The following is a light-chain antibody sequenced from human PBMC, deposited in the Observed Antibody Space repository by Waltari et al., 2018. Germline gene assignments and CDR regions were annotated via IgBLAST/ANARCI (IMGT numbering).Light chain of an antibody. J-gene: IGLJ3*02. Sequence: QSALTQPPSVSGSPGQSVTISCTGISTDVGGYDRVSWYQQSPGTAPKLMISDVSNRPSGCPDRFSGSKSGNTASLTISGLQAEDEADYYCNLYAGSSTLGVFGGGTKLTVL. CDR1: STDVGGYDR. CDR2: DVS. V-gene: IGLV2-18*01. CDR3: NLYAGSSTLGV.